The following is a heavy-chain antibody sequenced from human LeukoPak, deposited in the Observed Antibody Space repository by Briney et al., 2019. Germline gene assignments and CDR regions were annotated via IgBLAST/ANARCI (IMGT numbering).Heavy chain of an antibody. CDR1: GGSISSYY. CDR3: ARGFDGVAGWFVP. D-gene: IGHD3-9*01. J-gene: IGHJ5*02. Sequence: PSETLSLTCTVSGGSISSYYWSWIRQPPGKGLEWIGYISYRGSTKYNPSLKSRVTISVDTSKNQFSLKLNSVMAADTAVYYCARGFDGVAGWFVPWGQGTLVTVSS. CDR2: ISYRGST. V-gene: IGHV4-59*01.